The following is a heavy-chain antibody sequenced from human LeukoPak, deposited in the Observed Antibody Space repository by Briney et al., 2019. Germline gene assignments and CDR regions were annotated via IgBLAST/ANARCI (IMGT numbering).Heavy chain of an antibody. CDR2: IIPILGTA. CDR3: ARDRGDIVVVRGAFDI. CDR1: GGTFSSYA. D-gene: IGHD2-2*01. J-gene: IGHJ3*02. V-gene: IGHV1-69*13. Sequence: SVKVSCKASGGTFSSYAISWVRQAPGQGLEWMGGIIPILGTANYAQKFQGRVTITADESTSTAYMELSSLRSEDTAVYYCARDRGDIVVVRGAFDIWGQGTMVTVSS.